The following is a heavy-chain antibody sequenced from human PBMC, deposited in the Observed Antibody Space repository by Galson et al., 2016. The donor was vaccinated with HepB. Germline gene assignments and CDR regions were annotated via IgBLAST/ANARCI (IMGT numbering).Heavy chain of an antibody. D-gene: IGHD6-13*01. CDR3: ATSPSVGY. CDR1: GFTVFNHY. Sequence: SLRLSCAASGFTVFNHYMSWVRQAPGKGLEGVSVIYSGGTTNYADSVKGRFTISRDKSKNTLYLQMNSLRAEDTAVYYCATSPSVGYWGQGTLVTVSS. V-gene: IGHV3-66*01. CDR2: IYSGGTT. J-gene: IGHJ4*02.